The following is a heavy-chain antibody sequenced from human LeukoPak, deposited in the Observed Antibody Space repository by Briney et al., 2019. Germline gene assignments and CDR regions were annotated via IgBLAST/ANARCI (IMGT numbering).Heavy chain of an antibody. CDR2: VSSDGATQ. D-gene: IGHD6-19*01. Sequence: PGGSLRLSCAASGFTFSDYPMNWVRQAPGKGLEWVAVVSSDGATQYYADSVKGRFTISRDNSKNTLFLHWNSLQADDTAVYFCARGDSSVIFDPWGQGTLVTVSS. CDR1: GFTFSDYP. CDR3: ARGDSSVIFDP. J-gene: IGHJ5*02. V-gene: IGHV3-30*17.